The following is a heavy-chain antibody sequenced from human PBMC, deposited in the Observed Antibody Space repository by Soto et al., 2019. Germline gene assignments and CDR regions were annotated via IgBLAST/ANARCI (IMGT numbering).Heavy chain of an antibody. CDR2: IYPGDSDT. CDR1: GYNFTSYW. Sequence: GESLKISCKGSGYNFTSYWIGWVRQMPGKGLEWMGIIYPGDSDTRYSPSFQGQVTISADKSISTAYLQWSSLKASDTAMYYCASTSIAAAGKDYNWFDPWGQGTLVTVSS. CDR3: ASTSIAAAGKDYNWFDP. V-gene: IGHV5-51*01. J-gene: IGHJ5*02. D-gene: IGHD6-13*01.